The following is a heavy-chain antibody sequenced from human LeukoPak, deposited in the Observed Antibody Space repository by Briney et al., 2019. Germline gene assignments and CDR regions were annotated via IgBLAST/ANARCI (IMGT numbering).Heavy chain of an antibody. D-gene: IGHD2-2*01. Sequence: SQTLSLTCTVSGGSISSGGYYWSWIRQHPGKGLEWIGYIYYSGSTYYNPSLKSRVTILVDTSKNQFSLKLSSVTAADTAVYYCARGGYQLLDGGMDVWGKGTTVTVSS. V-gene: IGHV4-31*03. CDR1: GGSISSGGYY. J-gene: IGHJ6*04. CDR2: IYYSGST. CDR3: ARGGYQLLDGGMDV.